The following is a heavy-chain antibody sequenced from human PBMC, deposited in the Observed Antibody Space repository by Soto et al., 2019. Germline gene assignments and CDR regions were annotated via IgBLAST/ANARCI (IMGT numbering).Heavy chain of an antibody. CDR3: ARVLQSGSYFDH. CDR1: GFTFSSYA. Sequence: QVQLVESGGGVVQPGRSLRLSCAASGFTFSSYAMHWVRQAPGKGLEWVAVISYDGIHKYYTDSVEGRFTISRDTSKNTLYLQMNSLRAEDTAVYYCARVLQSGSYFDHWGRGTLVTVSS. J-gene: IGHJ4*02. V-gene: IGHV3-30-3*01. CDR2: ISYDGIHK. D-gene: IGHD1-26*01.